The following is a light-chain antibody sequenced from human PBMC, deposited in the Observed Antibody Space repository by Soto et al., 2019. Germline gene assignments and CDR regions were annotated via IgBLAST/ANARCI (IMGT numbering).Light chain of an antibody. V-gene: IGKV1-5*03. Sequence: DIQMTQSPSTLSASVGDIVTITCRASQSISRWLAWYQQKPGKAPKVLIYKASNLESGVPSRCSGSGSGTEFTLTISSLQPDDFSTYYYQQYNSYSTWTFGQGTKVEIK. CDR3: QQYNSYSTWT. CDR1: QSISRW. J-gene: IGKJ1*01. CDR2: KAS.